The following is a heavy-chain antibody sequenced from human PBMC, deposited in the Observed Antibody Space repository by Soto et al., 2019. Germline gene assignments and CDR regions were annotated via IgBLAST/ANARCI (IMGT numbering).Heavy chain of an antibody. V-gene: IGHV3-23*01. CDR2: ISGSGGST. J-gene: IGHJ4*02. CDR1: GFTFSSYA. D-gene: IGHD3-3*01. CDR3: ANDRDHDFWSGTLDY. Sequence: GGSLRLSWGAAGFTFSSYAMSWVRPAPGKGLEWVSAISGSGGSTYYADYVKGRFTISRDNSKNTLYLQMNSLRAEDTAVYYCANDRDHDFWSGTLDYWGQGTVVTVS.